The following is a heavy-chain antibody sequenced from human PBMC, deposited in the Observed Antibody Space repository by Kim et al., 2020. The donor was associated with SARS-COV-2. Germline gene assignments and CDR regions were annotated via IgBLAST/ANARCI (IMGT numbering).Heavy chain of an antibody. V-gene: IGHV3-66*01. J-gene: IGHJ2*01. CDR3: ARDIKFDGFAFFDL. Sequence: GGSLRLSCAASGITLTNNHMNWVRQAPGKGLEWVSVIYGGGTIDYADSVKDRFNISRDTSKNTVYLEMNSLRAEDTAVYYCARDIKFDGFAFFDLWGRGT. D-gene: IGHD3-10*01. CDR1: GITLTNNH. CDR2: IYGGGTI.